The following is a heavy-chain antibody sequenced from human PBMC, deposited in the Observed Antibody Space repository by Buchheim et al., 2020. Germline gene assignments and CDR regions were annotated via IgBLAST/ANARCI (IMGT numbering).Heavy chain of an antibody. Sequence: QVTLRESGPALVKPTQTLTLTCTFSGFSLSTSGMCVSWIRQPPGKALEWLARIDWDDDKYYSTSLKTSLTISKDTSKNQVVLTMTNMDPVDTATYYCARDSSGWPNFDYWGQGTL. CDR1: GFSLSTSGMC. V-gene: IGHV2-70*15. CDR2: IDWDDDK. CDR3: ARDSSGWPNFDY. D-gene: IGHD6-19*01. J-gene: IGHJ4*02.